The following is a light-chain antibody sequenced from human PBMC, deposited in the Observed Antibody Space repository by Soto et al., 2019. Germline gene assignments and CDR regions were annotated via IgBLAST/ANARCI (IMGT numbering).Light chain of an antibody. CDR1: SNDVGGYNF. CDR2: DVA. J-gene: IGLJ1*01. CDR3: CSYAGGNTYV. Sequence: QSALTQPRSVSGSPGQSVTISCTGTSNDVGGYNFVSCYQHHPGKAPTLMIYDVAKRPSGVPHRFSGSKSGNTASLTISGLQADDEADYYCCSYAGGNTYVFGTGTKVTVL. V-gene: IGLV2-11*01.